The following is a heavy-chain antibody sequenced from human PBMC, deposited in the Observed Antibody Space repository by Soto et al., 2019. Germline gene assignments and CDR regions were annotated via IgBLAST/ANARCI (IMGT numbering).Heavy chain of an antibody. CDR2: INPNSGGT. Sequence: GASVKVSCKASGYTFTSYDINWVRQATGQGLEWMGWINPNSGGTNYAQKFRGWVTMTRDTSISTAYMELSRLRSDDTAVYYCARGALLEMVRGVIMSYWGQGTLVTVSS. CDR1: GYTFTSYD. V-gene: IGHV1-2*04. CDR3: ARGALLEMVRGVIMSY. J-gene: IGHJ4*02. D-gene: IGHD3-10*01.